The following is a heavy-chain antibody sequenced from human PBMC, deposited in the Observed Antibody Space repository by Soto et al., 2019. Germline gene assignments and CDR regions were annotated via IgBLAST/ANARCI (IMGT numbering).Heavy chain of an antibody. V-gene: IGHV1-2*02. CDR2: INPNSGGT. CDR1: GYTFTGYY. J-gene: IGHJ4*02. D-gene: IGHD5-12*01. CDR3: ARWQVATMWGDFDY. Sequence: QVQLVQSGAEVKKPGASVKVSCKASGYTFTGYYMHWVRQAPGQGLEWMGWINPNSGGTNYAQKLQGRVTMTRDTSVSTAYMELSRLRSDDTAVYYCARWQVATMWGDFDYWGQGTLVTVSS.